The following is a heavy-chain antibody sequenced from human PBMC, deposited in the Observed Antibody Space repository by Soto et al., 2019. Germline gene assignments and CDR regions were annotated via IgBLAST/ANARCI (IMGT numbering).Heavy chain of an antibody. CDR3: ANDLVPVVATWKVDY. CDR2: ISGSGGRT. D-gene: IGHD5-12*01. J-gene: IGHJ4*02. CDR1: GFTFSSYA. Sequence: EVQLLESGGGLVQPGGSLRLSCAASGFTFSSYAMSWVRQAPGKGLEWVSAISGSGGRTYYADSVKGRFSISRDNSKNTLYQPMNSLRAEETAVYYCANDLVPVVATWKVDYWGQGTLVTDSS. V-gene: IGHV3-23*01.